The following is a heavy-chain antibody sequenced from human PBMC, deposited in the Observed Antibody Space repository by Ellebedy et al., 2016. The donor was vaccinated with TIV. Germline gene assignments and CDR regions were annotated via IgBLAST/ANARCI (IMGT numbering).Heavy chain of an antibody. CDR2: FSGDGDTT. J-gene: IGHJ3*02. CDR3: AKLGDSIPFEI. CDR1: GFTFDDYA. Sequence: GESLKISCAASGFTFDDYAMHWVRQAPGKGLEWVSLFSGDGDTTFYADSVKGRFTISRDTSKNSLYLQMNSVRTEDTALYYCAKLGDSIPFEIWGQGTMVTVSS. D-gene: IGHD2-21*02. V-gene: IGHV3-43*02.